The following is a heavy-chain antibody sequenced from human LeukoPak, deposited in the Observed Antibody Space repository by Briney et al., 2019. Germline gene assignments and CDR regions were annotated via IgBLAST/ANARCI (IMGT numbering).Heavy chain of an antibody. CDR1: GFTFSSYG. V-gene: IGHV3-23*01. Sequence: PGGTLRLSCAASGFTFSSYGMSWVRQAPEKGLEWVSGISGSVRSTYYADSVKGRFTISRDNSKNTLYLKMNSLRAEDTAVYYCAKDRSGYTYGPEYYYYMDVWGKGTTVTISS. CDR2: ISGSVRST. CDR3: AKDRSGYTYGPEYYYYMDV. J-gene: IGHJ6*03. D-gene: IGHD5-18*01.